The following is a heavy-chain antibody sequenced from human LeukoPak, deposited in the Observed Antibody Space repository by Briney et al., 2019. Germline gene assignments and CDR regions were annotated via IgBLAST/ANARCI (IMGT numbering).Heavy chain of an antibody. CDR3: VRWYDYGEKRLDP. CDR1: RYPFTAFI. Sequence: ASVKVSCQASRYPFTAFIISWVRQAPGQALEWMGRINPRNDNIDYARKFQGRLTMTTNTSLGAAYMELSSLTSEDTATYCCVRWYDYGEKRLDPWGHGALVIVSS. CDR2: INPRNDNI. J-gene: IGHJ5*02. V-gene: IGHV1-8*02. D-gene: IGHD4/OR15-4a*01.